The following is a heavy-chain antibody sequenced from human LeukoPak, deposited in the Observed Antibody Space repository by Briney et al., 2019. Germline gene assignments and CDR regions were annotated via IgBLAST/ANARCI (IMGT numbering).Heavy chain of an antibody. CDR1: GFTFSSYA. V-gene: IGHV3-23*01. J-gene: IGHJ4*02. CDR2: ISGNGDST. D-gene: IGHD3-9*01. CDR3: AAFTYYNILTGYKAGSADY. Sequence: GGSLRLSCAASGFTFSSYALSWVRQAPGKGMEWVTTISGNGDSTYYADSVKGRFTISRDNAKNSLYLQMNSLRAEDTAVYYCAAFTYYNILTGYKAGSADYWGQGTLVTVSS.